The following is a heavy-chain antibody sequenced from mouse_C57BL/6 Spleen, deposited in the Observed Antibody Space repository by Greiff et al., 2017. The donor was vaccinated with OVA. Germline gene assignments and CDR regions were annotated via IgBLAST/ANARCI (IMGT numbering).Heavy chain of an antibody. CDR3: YSDYGY. CDR2: IYPGNSGT. J-gene: IGHJ2*01. V-gene: IGHV1-5*01. D-gene: IGHD2-13*01. Sequence: EVQLQQSGTVLARPGASVKMSCKTSGYTFTSYLMHWVKQRPGQGLEWIGAIYPGNSGTTYNQNFKGKAKLTAVTAASTAYMELSSLTNEDSAVYYCYSDYGYWGQGTTLTVAS. CDR1: GYTFTSYL.